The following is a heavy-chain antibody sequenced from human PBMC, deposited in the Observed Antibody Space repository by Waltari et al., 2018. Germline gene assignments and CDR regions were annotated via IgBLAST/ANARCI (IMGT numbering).Heavy chain of an antibody. J-gene: IGHJ4*02. V-gene: IGHV4-61*02. CDR1: GGSISSGSYY. Sequence: QVQLQESGPGLVKPSQTLSLTCTVSGGSISSGSYYWRWIRQPAGKGLEWIGRIYTSGSTNYNPSLKSRVTIAVDTSKNQFSLKLSSVTAADTAVYYCARENPTTYYDFWSGYPFFDYWGQGTLVTVSS. CDR3: ARENPTTYYDFWSGYPFFDY. CDR2: IYTSGST. D-gene: IGHD3-3*01.